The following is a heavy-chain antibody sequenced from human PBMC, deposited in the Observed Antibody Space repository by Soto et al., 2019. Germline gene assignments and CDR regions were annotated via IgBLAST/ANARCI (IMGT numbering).Heavy chain of an antibody. CDR1: GGSISSGGYS. V-gene: IGHV4-30-2*01. Sequence: SQTLSLTCAVSGGSISSGGYSWTWIRQPPGKGLEWIGYIYHSGSTKYNPSLNSRVTISVDTSKNQFSLTVTSVTAADTAVYYCARSPAYSYGVFDYWGQGALVTVSS. CDR2: IYHSGST. D-gene: IGHD2-21*01. J-gene: IGHJ4*02. CDR3: ARSPAYSYGVFDY.